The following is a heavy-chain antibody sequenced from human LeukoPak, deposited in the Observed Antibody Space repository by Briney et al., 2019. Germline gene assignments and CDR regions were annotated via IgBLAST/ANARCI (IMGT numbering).Heavy chain of an antibody. CDR3: ARVSSGPYYYYYMDV. Sequence: SETLSLTCTVSGGSISNYYWSWIRQPAGKGLEWIGRIYTSGSTNYNPSLKSRVTISVDTSKNQFSLKLSSVTAADTAVYYCARVSSGPYYYYYMDVWGKGTTVTVSS. J-gene: IGHJ6*03. CDR1: GGSISNYY. D-gene: IGHD3-22*01. V-gene: IGHV4-4*07. CDR2: IYTSGST.